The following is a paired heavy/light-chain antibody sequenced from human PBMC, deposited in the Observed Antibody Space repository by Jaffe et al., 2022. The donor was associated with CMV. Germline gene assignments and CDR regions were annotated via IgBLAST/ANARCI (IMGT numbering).Heavy chain of an antibody. CDR3: ARPNCGGDCYPPNLYNWFDP. D-gene: IGHD2-21*02. CDR1: GGSISSSSYY. J-gene: IGHJ5*02. CDR2: IYYSGST. Sequence: QLQLQESGPGLVKPSETLSLTCTVSGGSISSSSYYWGWIRQPPGKGLEWIGSIYYSGSTYYNPSLKSRVTISVDTSKNQFSLKLSSVTAADTAVYYCARPNCGGDCYPPNLYNWFDPWGQGTLVTVSS. V-gene: IGHV4-39*01.
Light chain of an antibody. Sequence: EIVLTQSPGTLSLSPGERATLSCRASQSVSSSYLAWYQQKPGQAPRLLIYGASSRATGIPDRFSGSGSGTDFTLTISRLEPEDFAVYYCQQYGSPTTFGQGTKLEIK. CDR1: QSVSSSY. CDR2: GAS. V-gene: IGKV3-20*01. CDR3: QQYGSPTT. J-gene: IGKJ2*01.